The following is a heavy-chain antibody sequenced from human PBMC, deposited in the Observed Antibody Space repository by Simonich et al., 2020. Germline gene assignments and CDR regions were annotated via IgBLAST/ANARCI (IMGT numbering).Heavy chain of an antibody. J-gene: IGHJ4*02. V-gene: IGHV5-51*03. D-gene: IGHD5-12*01. CDR2: IYPVDSDT. CDR3: VRPDSGYDYFDY. Sequence: EVQLVQSGAEVKKPGESLKSSCKGSGYSFTSYWIGWGRKMPGKGLEWMGLIYPVDSDTRYRPSFQGQVTISADKSISTAYLQWSSLKASDTAMYYCVRPDSGYDYFDYWGQGTLVTVSS. CDR1: GYSFTSYW.